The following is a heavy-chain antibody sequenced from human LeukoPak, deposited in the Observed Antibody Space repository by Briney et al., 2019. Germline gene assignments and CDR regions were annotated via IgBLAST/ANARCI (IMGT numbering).Heavy chain of an antibody. D-gene: IGHD3-22*01. Sequence: GGSLRLSCAASGFTVSSNEMSWVRQAPGKGLEWVSAISGSGGSTYYADSVKGRFTISRDNSKNTLYLQMNSLRAEDTAVYYCARREGYFYDSSGYYNYWGQGTLVTVSS. J-gene: IGHJ4*02. CDR3: ARREGYFYDSSGYYNY. CDR1: GFTVSSNE. CDR2: ISGSGGST. V-gene: IGHV3-23*01.